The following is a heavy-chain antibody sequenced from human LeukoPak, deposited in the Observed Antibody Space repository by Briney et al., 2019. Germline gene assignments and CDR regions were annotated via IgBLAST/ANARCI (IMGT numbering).Heavy chain of an antibody. V-gene: IGHV3-30*18. CDR2: ISYDGSNK. CDR1: GFTFSSYG. CDR3: AKSERYSSSWYYYYYMDV. J-gene: IGHJ6*03. D-gene: IGHD6-13*01. Sequence: VQPGRSLRLSCAASGFTFSSYGMHWVRQAPGKGLEWVAVISYDGSNKYYADSVKGRFTISRDNSKNTLYLQMNSLRAEDTAVYYCAKSERYSSSWYYYYYMDVWGKGTTVTVSS.